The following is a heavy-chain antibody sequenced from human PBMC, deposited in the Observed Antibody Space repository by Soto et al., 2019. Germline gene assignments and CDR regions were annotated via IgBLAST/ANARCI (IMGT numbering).Heavy chain of an antibody. D-gene: IGHD4-4*01. CDR3: RKEATEKTAVDYSFSDIDC. Sequence: PXGSLRLACEASGFNVSTYDMHWVRQAPGQGLEWVAVISYDVGKKYYAESVRGRFSISRDNSKTTLYLQMNRPRAEDTAVYYSRKEATEKTAVDYSFSDIDCWGQRTMVTVSS. CDR1: GFNVSTYD. CDR2: ISYDVGKK. J-gene: IGHJ4*03. V-gene: IGHV3-30*18.